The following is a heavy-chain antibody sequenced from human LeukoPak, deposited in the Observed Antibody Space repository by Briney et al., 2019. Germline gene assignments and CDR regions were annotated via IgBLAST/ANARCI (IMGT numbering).Heavy chain of an antibody. CDR3: ARESHMVRGVPLNY. V-gene: IGHV4-39*07. CDR1: GGSISSSSYY. CDR2: IYYSGST. J-gene: IGHJ4*02. D-gene: IGHD3-10*01. Sequence: PSETLSLTCTVSGGSISSSSYYWGWIRQPPGKGLEWIGSIYYSGSTYYNPSLKSRVTISVDTSKNQFSLKLSSVTAADTAVYYCARESHMVRGVPLNYWGQGTLVTVSS.